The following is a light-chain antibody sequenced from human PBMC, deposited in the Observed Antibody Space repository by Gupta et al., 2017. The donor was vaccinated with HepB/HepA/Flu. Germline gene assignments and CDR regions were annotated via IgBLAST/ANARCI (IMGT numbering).Light chain of an antibody. CDR3: QQYGSSLFT. Sequence: EIVLTQSPGTLSLSPGERATLSCRASQTVSSSYLAWYQQKPGQAPRLLIYSASSRATGIPDRFSGSGSGTDFTLTISRREPEDFAVYYCQQYGSSLFTFGHGTKVDIK. V-gene: IGKV3-20*01. CDR1: QTVSSSY. CDR2: SAS. J-gene: IGKJ3*01.